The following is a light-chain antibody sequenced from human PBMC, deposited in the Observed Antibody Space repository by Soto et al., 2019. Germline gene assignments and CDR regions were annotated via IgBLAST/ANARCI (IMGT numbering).Light chain of an antibody. CDR1: QRLSSTY. CDR3: HHYGTSPYT. Sequence: IVLTQSPGTLSLSPGERATLSCRASQRLSSTYLAWYQQKSGQAPRLLIYGASSRATGVPDRFGGRGSGTDFTLTISRLEPDDFAVYYCHHYGTSPYTFGQGTKLEIK. CDR2: GAS. V-gene: IGKV3-20*01. J-gene: IGKJ2*01.